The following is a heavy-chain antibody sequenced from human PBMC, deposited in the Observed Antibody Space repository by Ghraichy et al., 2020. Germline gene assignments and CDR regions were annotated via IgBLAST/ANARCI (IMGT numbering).Heavy chain of an antibody. CDR2: IYYSGST. J-gene: IGHJ6*02. CDR1: GGSISSYY. Sequence: SETLSLTCTVSGGSISSYYWSWIRQPPGKGLEWIGYIYYSGSTNYNPSLKSRVTISVDTSKNQFSLKLSSVTAADTAVYYCARERYGDYVGYYGMDVWGQGTTVTVSS. V-gene: IGHV4-59*01. CDR3: ARERYGDYVGYYGMDV. D-gene: IGHD4-17*01.